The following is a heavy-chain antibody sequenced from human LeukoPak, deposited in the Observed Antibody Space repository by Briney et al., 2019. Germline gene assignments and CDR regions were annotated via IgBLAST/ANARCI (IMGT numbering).Heavy chain of an antibody. CDR3: ATVYYDSSGYYSFDY. J-gene: IGHJ4*02. D-gene: IGHD3-22*01. V-gene: IGHV1-69*13. CDR1: GGTFSSYA. CDR2: IIPIFGTA. Sequence: SVKVSCKASGGTFSSYAISWVRQAPGQGLEWMGGIIPIFGTANYAQKFQGRVTITADESTSTAYMELSSLRSEDTAVYYCATVYYDSSGYYSFDYWGQGTLVTVSS.